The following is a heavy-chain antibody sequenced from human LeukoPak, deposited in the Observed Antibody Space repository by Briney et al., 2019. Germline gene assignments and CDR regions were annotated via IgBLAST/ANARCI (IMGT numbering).Heavy chain of an antibody. V-gene: IGHV3-74*01. CDR2: INSDGSST. Sequence: GGSLRLSFAASGFTFSSNWMHWVRQAPGKGLVWVSRINSDGSSTSYADSVKGRFTTSRDNAKNTLYLQMNSLRGEDTAVYYCARSSSTSCYDWGQGTLVTVSS. J-gene: IGHJ4*02. CDR1: GFTFSSNW. CDR3: ARSSSTSCYD. D-gene: IGHD2-2*01.